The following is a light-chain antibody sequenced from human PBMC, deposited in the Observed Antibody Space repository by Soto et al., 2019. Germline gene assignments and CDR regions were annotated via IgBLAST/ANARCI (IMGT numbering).Light chain of an antibody. V-gene: IGKV3-20*01. Sequence: EIVLTQSPGTLSLSPGERATLSCRASQSVSSNYLAWYQQKPGQAPRLLIYGASSRATGIPDRFSGSGSGTDFTLTISRLEPEDFAVYYCQLYGHSPRYIFGQGTKLEI. CDR1: QSVSSNY. J-gene: IGKJ2*01. CDR3: QLYGHSPRYI. CDR2: GAS.